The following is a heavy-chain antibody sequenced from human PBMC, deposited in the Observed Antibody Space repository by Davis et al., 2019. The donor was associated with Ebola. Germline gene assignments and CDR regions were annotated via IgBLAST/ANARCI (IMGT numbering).Heavy chain of an antibody. V-gene: IGHV1-18*01. J-gene: IGHJ4*02. CDR2: ISAYNGNT. CDR1: GGTFSSFA. D-gene: IGHD2-2*01. CDR3: AIALVVVPAELDFDY. Sequence: ASVKVSCKSSGGTFSSFAVSWVRQAPGQGLEWMGWISAYNGNTNYAQKLQGRVTMTTDTSTSTAYMELRSLRSDDTAVYYCAIALVVVPAELDFDYWGQGTLVTVSS.